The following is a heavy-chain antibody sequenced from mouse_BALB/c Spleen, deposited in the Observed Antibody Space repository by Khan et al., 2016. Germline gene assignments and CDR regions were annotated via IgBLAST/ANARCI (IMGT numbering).Heavy chain of an antibody. CDR1: GYTFTTAG. Sequence: QIQLVQSGPELKKPGETVRISCKASGYTFTTAGIQWVQKMPGKGLKWIGWINTHTGVPKYAEDFTGRFAFSLETSASTAYLQISNLNNEDTAMYCCSRSYGYSYAMDYWLQGTPDTVSA. J-gene: IGHJ4*01. CDR2: INTHTGVP. D-gene: IGHD2-2*01. CDR3: SRSYGYSYAMDY. V-gene: IGHV9-4*02.